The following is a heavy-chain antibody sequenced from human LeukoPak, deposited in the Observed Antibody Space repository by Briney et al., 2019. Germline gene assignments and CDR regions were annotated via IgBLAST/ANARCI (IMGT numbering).Heavy chain of an antibody. CDR1: GFTFSSYT. J-gene: IGHJ4*02. V-gene: IGHV3-23*01. CDR2: ITTGDGNT. Sequence: GRSLRLSCTASGFTFSSYTMTWVRQAPGKGLKWVSTITTGDGNTYYADSVKGRFTVSRDDSKNTLYLQMNSLRAEDTAVYYCAKDGGLWVSAHWGDSWGRGTLVTVPS. D-gene: IGHD7-27*01. CDR3: AKDGGLWVSAHWGDS.